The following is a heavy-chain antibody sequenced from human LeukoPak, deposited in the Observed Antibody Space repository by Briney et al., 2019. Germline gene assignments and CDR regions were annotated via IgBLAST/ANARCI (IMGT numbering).Heavy chain of an antibody. V-gene: IGHV3-21*01. J-gene: IGHJ4*02. Sequence: PGGSLRLSCAASGFTFSSYSMNWVRRPPGKGLEWVSSISSSSSYIYYVDSVKGRFTISRDNAKNSLYLQMNSLRAEDTAVYYCASTLRFYFDYWGQGTLVTVSS. CDR1: GFTFSSYS. CDR3: ASTLRFYFDY. CDR2: ISSSSSYI. D-gene: IGHD5-12*01.